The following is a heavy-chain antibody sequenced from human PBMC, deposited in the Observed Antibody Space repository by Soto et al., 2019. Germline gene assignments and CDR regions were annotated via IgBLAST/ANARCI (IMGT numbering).Heavy chain of an antibody. CDR3: ARGSRDSYPGSRIFER. CDR1: VSTFRSRA. CDR2: TTDTDGDR. D-gene: IGHD3-10*01. J-gene: IGHJ1*01. Sequence: PGGSLRLSCVSSVSTFRSRAMSWVRHSPGEWLEWVAVTTDTDGDRKYADSVRGRLTIARDNSENTLYLKMSSLRAEDSAVYYCARGSRDSYPGSRIFERWGRGTRVNVSS. V-gene: IGHV3-23*01.